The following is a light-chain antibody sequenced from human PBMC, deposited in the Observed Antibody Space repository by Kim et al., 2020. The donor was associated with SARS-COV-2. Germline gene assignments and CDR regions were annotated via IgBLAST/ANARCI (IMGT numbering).Light chain of an antibody. V-gene: IGLV2-23*02. CDR1: SSGVGSYDL. J-gene: IGLJ3*02. Sequence: QSITIAWTGTSSGVGSYDLVSWYQQHPDKAPKLMIYEVTKRPSGVSNRFSGSKSGNTASLTISGLQAEDEANYYCCSFAAGSTYWLFGGGTQLTVL. CDR2: EVT. CDR3: CSFAAGSTYWL.